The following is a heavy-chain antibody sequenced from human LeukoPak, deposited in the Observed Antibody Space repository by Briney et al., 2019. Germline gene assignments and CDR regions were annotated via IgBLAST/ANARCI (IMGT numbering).Heavy chain of an antibody. V-gene: IGHV3-48*03. CDR1: EFTFTSYE. CDR2: ISSSGNTI. D-gene: IGHD6-6*01. CDR3: ARGPSIAARYDAFDI. J-gene: IGHJ3*02. Sequence: GGSLRLSCAASEFTFTSYELNWIRQAPGKGLEWVSYISSSGNTISYADSVKGRFTISRDNAKNSLYLQVISLRAEDKAVYYCARGPSIAARYDAFDIWGQGTMATVSS.